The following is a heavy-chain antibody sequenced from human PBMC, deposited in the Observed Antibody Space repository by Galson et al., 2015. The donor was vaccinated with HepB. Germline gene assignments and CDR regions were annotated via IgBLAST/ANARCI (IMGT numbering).Heavy chain of an antibody. Sequence: SVKVSCKASGGTFSSYTISWVRQAPGQGLEWMGRIIPILGIANYAQKFQGRVTITADKSTSTAYMELSSLRSEDTAVYYCARESGIAAAGVRFDYWGQGTLVTVSS. CDR1: GGTFSSYT. J-gene: IGHJ4*02. D-gene: IGHD6-13*01. CDR2: IIPILGIA. V-gene: IGHV1-69*04. CDR3: ARESGIAAAGVRFDY.